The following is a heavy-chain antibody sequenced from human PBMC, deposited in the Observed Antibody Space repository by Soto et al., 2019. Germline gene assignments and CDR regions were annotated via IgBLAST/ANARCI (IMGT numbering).Heavy chain of an antibody. CDR1: GGSISSGGYY. CDR3: ARAGLTGDWFDP. CDR2: IYYSGST. V-gene: IGHV4-31*03. D-gene: IGHD7-27*01. Sequence: QVQLQESGPGLVKPSQTLSLTCTVSGGSISSGGYYWSWIRQHPGKGLEWIGYIYYSGSTYYNPSLKSRXXIXVDXSKNQFSLKLSSVTAADTAVYYCARAGLTGDWFDPWGQGTLVTVSS. J-gene: IGHJ5*02.